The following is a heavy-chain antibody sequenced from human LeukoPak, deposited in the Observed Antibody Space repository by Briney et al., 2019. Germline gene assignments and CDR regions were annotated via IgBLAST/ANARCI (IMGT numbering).Heavy chain of an antibody. J-gene: IGHJ3*02. Sequence: GGSLRLSCAASGFTCSSHTMNGVRQAPGKGLEGVSSISSSGSYIYYADSVKGRFTISRDNAKNSLYLQMNSLRAEDTAVYFCARAYYYDSVMGTFDIWGQGTMVTVSS. CDR1: GFTCSSHT. CDR2: ISSSGSYI. V-gene: IGHV3-21*01. D-gene: IGHD3-22*01. CDR3: ARAYYYDSVMGTFDI.